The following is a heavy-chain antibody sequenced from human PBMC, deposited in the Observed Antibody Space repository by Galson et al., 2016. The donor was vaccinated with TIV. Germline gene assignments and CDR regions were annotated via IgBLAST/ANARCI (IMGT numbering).Heavy chain of an antibody. CDR3: ARDYSGYDSGYFYYGMDG. J-gene: IGHJ6*02. Sequence: SLRLSCAASGVTVSSYYMSWVRQAPGKGLEWVSVIYSGGSTYYADSVKGRFSISRDNSKNTLYLQMNSLRAEDTAVYYCARDYSGYDSGYFYYGMDGWGQGTTVTVSS. CDR2: IYSGGST. CDR1: GVTVSSYY. D-gene: IGHD5-12*01. V-gene: IGHV3-53*01.